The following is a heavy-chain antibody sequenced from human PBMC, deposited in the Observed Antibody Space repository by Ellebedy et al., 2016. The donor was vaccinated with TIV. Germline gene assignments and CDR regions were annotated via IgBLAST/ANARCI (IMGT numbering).Heavy chain of an antibody. V-gene: IGHV1-18*01. CDR1: GYTFTSYG. J-gene: IGHJ4*02. Sequence: AASVKVSCKASGYTFTSYGISRVRQAPGQGLEWMGWISAYNGNTNYAQKLQGRVTMTIDTSTSTAYMELRSLRSDDTAVYYCARGGSLVRGVQEFDYWGQGTLVTVSS. CDR2: ISAYNGNT. CDR3: ARGGSLVRGVQEFDY. D-gene: IGHD3-10*01.